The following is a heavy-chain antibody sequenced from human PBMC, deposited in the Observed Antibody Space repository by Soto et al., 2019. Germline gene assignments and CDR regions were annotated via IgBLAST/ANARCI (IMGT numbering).Heavy chain of an antibody. Sequence: SETLSLTCTVSGGSISSYYWSWIRQPPGKGLEWIGYIYYNGNTNYNPSLRSRVTISVDTSKNQFSLKVSSVAAADTAVYYCARNVDTTRAYYFDYWGQGTLVTVSS. J-gene: IGHJ4*02. CDR2: IYYNGNT. V-gene: IGHV4-59*01. CDR1: GGSISSYY. CDR3: ARNVDTTRAYYFDY. D-gene: IGHD5-18*01.